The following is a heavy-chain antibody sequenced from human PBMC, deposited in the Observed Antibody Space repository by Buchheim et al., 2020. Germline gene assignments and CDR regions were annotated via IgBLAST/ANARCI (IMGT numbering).Heavy chain of an antibody. CDR1: GGSISSYY. V-gene: IGHV4-59*08. CDR3: ASQPADYYDSSGYANFDY. J-gene: IGHJ4*02. Sequence: QVQLQQWGAGLLKPSETLSLTCTVSGGSISSYYWSWIRQPPGKGLEWIGYIYYSGSTNYNPSLKSRVTISVDTSKNQFSLKLSSVTAADTAVYYCASQPADYYDSSGYANFDYWGQGTL. CDR2: IYYSGST. D-gene: IGHD3-22*01.